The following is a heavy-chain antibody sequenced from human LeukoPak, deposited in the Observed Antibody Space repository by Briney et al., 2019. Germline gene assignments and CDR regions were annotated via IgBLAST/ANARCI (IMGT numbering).Heavy chain of an antibody. CDR1: GFTFNNYA. V-gene: IGHV3-23*01. D-gene: IGHD3-9*01. CDR3: AKSFDYDVLTGQDY. J-gene: IGHJ4*02. Sequence: GGSLRLSCAASGFTFNNYAMSWVRQAPGKGLEWVSVISGSGSNTYYADSVKGRFTISRDNSENTLYLQMSSLRAEDTAIYYCAKSFDYDVLTGQDYWGQGTLVTVSS. CDR2: ISGSGSNT.